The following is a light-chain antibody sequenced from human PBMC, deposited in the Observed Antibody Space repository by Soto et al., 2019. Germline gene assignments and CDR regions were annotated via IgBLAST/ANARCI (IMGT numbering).Light chain of an antibody. Sequence: QSVLTQPPSTSGTPGQRVTISCSGSSSNIGSKTVNWYQHLTGTAPKLLIYSNNQRPSGVPDRFSGSKSGTSASLAVSGLQSEDEADYYCAAWDDSLNGYVFGTGTKLTVL. CDR2: SNN. V-gene: IGLV1-44*01. CDR1: SSNIGSKT. CDR3: AAWDDSLNGYV. J-gene: IGLJ1*01.